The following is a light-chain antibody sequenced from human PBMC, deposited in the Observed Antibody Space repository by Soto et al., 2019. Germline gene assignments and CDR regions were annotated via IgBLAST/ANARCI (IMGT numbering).Light chain of an antibody. CDR2: GAS. Sequence: EIVLTQSPGTLSLSPGERATLSCRASQSVSSNYLAWYQQKPGQAPKLLIYGASSRATGIPVRFSGSGSGTDFILNISRAEPEDFAMYYCQQSGKSLPLTFGGGTKVEV. V-gene: IGKV3-20*01. CDR1: QSVSSNY. CDR3: QQSGKSLPLT. J-gene: IGKJ4*01.